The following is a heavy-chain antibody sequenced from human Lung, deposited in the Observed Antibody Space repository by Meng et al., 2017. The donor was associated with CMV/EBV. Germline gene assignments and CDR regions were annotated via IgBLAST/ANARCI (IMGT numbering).Heavy chain of an antibody. V-gene: IGHV4-4*03. J-gene: IGHJ1*01. CDR2: IPHRGSS. Sequence: GQLGGSGPARVKPPDTLSLACASSGDSITNHNWWAWVRQPPGKGLEWIGEIPHRGSSAYNPSLKSRVSMSIDKSKNQFSLKLTSVTAADTAVYHCLRRSGGSVWGQGTLVTVSS. D-gene: IGHD3-10*01. CDR1: GDSITNHNW. CDR3: LRRSGGSV.